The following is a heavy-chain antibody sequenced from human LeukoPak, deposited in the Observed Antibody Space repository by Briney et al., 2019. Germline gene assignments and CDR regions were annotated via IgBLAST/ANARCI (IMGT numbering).Heavy chain of an antibody. V-gene: IGHV3-53*01. Sequence: GGSLRLSCVASGFTFSTYGMSWVRQAPGKGLEWVSVIYSGGSTYYADSVKGRFTVSRDNSKNTLYLQMNSLRAEDTAVYYCARGNLWFGELTHRSYYFDYWGQGTLVTVSS. CDR2: IYSGGST. CDR1: GFTFSTYG. J-gene: IGHJ4*02. CDR3: ARGNLWFGELTHRSYYFDY. D-gene: IGHD3-10*01.